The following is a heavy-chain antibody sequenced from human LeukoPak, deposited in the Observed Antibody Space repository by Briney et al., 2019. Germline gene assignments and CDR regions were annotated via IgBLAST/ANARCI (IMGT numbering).Heavy chain of an antibody. Sequence: GGSLRLSCAASGFTVSSTYMSWVRQAPGKGLEWVSVIYSGGNIYYIESVKGRFTISRDNSKNNKNTLYLQMNSLRVEDTAVYYCAKHKENYGDSCLDDYWGQGTPVTVSS. D-gene: IGHD4-17*01. J-gene: IGHJ4*02. V-gene: IGHV3-53*01. CDR3: AKHKENYGDSCLDDY. CDR1: GFTVSSTY. CDR2: IYSGGNI.